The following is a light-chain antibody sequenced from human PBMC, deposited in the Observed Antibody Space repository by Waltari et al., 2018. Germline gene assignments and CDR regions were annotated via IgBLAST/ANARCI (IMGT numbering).Light chain of an antibody. CDR2: RAS. J-gene: IGKJ1*01. Sequence: ETVVTQSPATLSMSPGERATLSCRTSQSIGSSLAWYQQRPGQAPRLLIYRASTRATGIPGRFSGSGSETEFTLTISSLQSEDIAVYYCQQYNNWPPGTFGQGTKVEI. CDR3: QQYNNWPPGT. V-gene: IGKV3-15*01. CDR1: QSIGSS.